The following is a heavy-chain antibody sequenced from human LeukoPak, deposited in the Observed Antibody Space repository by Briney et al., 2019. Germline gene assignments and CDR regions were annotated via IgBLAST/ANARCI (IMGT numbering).Heavy chain of an antibody. D-gene: IGHD3-10*02. V-gene: IGHV4-31*03. CDR1: GGSISSGGYY. Sequence: SETLSLTCTVSGGSISSGGYYWSWIRQHPGKGLGWIGYIYYSGSTYYNPSLKSRVTISVDTSKNQFSLKLSSVTAADTAVYYCARVFGELLSYWYFDLWGRGTLVTVSS. CDR3: ARVFGELLSYWYFDL. CDR2: IYYSGST. J-gene: IGHJ2*01.